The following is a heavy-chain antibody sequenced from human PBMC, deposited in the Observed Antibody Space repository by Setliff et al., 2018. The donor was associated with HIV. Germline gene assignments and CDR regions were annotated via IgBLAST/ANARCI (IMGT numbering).Heavy chain of an antibody. Sequence: PSETLSLTCTVSGGSINSFYWNWVRQPAGRGLEWIGRSFASGNTNYNPSLKSRVTMSVDTSKNQFSLNLNSVAAADTAVYYGSRHLSEMAMLDHWGQGTLVTVSS. CDR1: GGSINSFY. CDR3: SRHLSEMAMLDH. CDR2: SFASGNT. V-gene: IGHV4-4*07. J-gene: IGHJ4*02.